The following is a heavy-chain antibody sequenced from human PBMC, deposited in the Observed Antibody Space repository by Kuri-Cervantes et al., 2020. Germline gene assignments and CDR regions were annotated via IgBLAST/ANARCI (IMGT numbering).Heavy chain of an antibody. V-gene: IGHV1-24*01. CDR3: ATVLVGAADY. J-gene: IGHJ4*02. CDR2: FDPEDGET. CDR1: GYTLTELS. D-gene: IGHD1-26*01. Sequence: ASVKVSCKVSGYTLTELSMHWVRQAPGKGLGWMGGFDPEDGETISEQKFQGRVTMTEDTSTDTAYMELSSLRSEDTAVYYCATVLVGAADYWGQGTLVTVAS.